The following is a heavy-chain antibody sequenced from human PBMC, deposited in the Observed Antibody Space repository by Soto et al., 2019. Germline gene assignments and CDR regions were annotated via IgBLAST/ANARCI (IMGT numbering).Heavy chain of an antibody. J-gene: IGHJ6*02. D-gene: IGHD3-16*01. CDR1: GYVFTAYW. Sequence: PGESLKISCKVSGYVFTAYWITCVRQMPGKGLEWMGMIDPSDSYINYSPSFEGHVTISTDNSIRTAYLKWSTLEASDTAIYYCPRLKNRTSSHSPYASDVWRQDTTVTVSS. CDR3: PRLKNRTSSHSPYASDV. CDR2: IDPSDSYI. V-gene: IGHV5-10-1*01.